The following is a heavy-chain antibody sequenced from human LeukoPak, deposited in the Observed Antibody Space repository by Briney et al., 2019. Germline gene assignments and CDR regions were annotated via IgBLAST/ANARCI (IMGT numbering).Heavy chain of an antibody. D-gene: IGHD6-6*01. CDR3: ARQSISARRAFDI. CDR1: GGSISSYS. CDR2: SYYSGST. Sequence: PSETLSLTRSVSGGSISSYSWSWIRQPPGKGLEYIGYSYYSGSTDYNPSLKSRVTISVDTSNQFSLMLTSVTAADTAVYYCARQSISARRAFDIWGQGTMVTVSS. J-gene: IGHJ3*02. V-gene: IGHV4-59*08.